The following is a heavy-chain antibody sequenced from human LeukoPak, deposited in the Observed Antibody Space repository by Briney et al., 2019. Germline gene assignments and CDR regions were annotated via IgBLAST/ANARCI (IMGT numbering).Heavy chain of an antibody. D-gene: IGHD3-10*01. CDR3: ARSPLWFEYYYYGMDV. V-gene: IGHV1-8*01. CDR1: GYTFTNYD. CDR2: MNTNSGNT. J-gene: IGHJ6*02. Sequence: ASVKVSCKASGYTFTNYDINWVRQATGQALEWMGWMNTNSGNTGYAQKFQGRVTMTRNTSISTAYMELSSLRSEDTAVYYCARSPLWFEYYYYGMDVWGQGTTVTVSS.